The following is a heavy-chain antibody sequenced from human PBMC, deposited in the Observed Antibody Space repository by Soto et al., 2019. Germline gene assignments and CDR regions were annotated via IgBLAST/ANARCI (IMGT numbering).Heavy chain of an antibody. CDR3: ASARSAMVVPAAFDY. V-gene: IGHV3-21*01. J-gene: IGHJ4*02. Sequence: GGSLRLSCAASGFTFSSYSMNWVRQAPGKGLEWVSSISSSSYIYYADSVKGRFTISRDNAKNSLYLQMNSLRAEDTAVYYCASARSAMVVPAAFDYWGQGTLVTVSS. CDR2: ISSSSYI. CDR1: GFTFSSYS. D-gene: IGHD2-2*01.